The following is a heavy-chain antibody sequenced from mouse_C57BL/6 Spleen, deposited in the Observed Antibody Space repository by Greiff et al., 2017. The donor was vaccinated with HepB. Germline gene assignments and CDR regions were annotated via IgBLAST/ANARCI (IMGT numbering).Heavy chain of an antibody. CDR3: NYVGY. CDR1: GYTFTDYE. J-gene: IGHJ2*01. Sequence: QVHVKQSGAELVRPGASVTLSCKASGYTFTDYEMHWVKQTPVHGLEWIGAIDPETGGTAYNQKFKGKAILTADKSSSTAYMELRSLTSEDSAVYYCNYVGYWGQGTTLTVSS. CDR2: IDPETGGT. V-gene: IGHV1-15*01.